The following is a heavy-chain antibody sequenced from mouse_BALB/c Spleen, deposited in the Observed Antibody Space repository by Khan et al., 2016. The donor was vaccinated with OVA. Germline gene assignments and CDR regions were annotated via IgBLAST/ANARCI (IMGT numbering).Heavy chain of an antibody. CDR3: AREEALYYFDY. Sequence: VQLKESGAELVRPGASVKLSCKTSGYIFTSYWIHWIQQRSGQGLEWIAKIYPGTDNTYYNEKLKDKATLTADKSSSTAYMQLSSLKSEDSAVYFCAREEALYYFDYWGQCTTLTVSS. CDR1: GYIFTSYW. D-gene: IGHD3-2*02. V-gene: IGHV1S132*01. J-gene: IGHJ2*01. CDR2: IYPGTDNT.